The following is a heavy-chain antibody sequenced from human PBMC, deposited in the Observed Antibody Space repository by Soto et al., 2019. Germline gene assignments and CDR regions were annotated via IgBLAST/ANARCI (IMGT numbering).Heavy chain of an antibody. CDR2: INPIFGTA. CDR3: AREDYDFWSGVNWFDP. D-gene: IGHD3-3*01. CDR1: GCTFSSYA. V-gene: IGHV1-69*05. J-gene: IGHJ5*02. Sequence: SSVKVYCKAAGCTFSSYAISWGRQAPGQGLEWMGWINPIFGTAKYSQKFQGRVTITRDTSASTAYMELSSLRSEDTAVYYCAREDYDFWSGVNWFDPWGQGTLVTVSS.